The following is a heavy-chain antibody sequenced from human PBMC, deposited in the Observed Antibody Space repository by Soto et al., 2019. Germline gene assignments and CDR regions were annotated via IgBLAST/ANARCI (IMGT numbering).Heavy chain of an antibody. CDR2: FDPEDGET. CDR3: ATQKTHDAFDI. V-gene: IGHV1-24*01. J-gene: IGHJ3*02. CDR1: GYTLTELS. Sequence: GSVKVSCKVSGYTLTELSMHCVLQAPGKWREWMGGFDPEDGETIYAQKFQGRVTMTEDTSTDTAYMELSSLRSEDTAVYYCATQKTHDAFDIWGQGTMVTVSS.